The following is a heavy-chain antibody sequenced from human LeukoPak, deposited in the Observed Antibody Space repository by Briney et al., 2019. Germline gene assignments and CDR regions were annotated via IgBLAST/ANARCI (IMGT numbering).Heavy chain of an antibody. V-gene: IGHV1-69*13. D-gene: IGHD3-10*01. CDR2: IIPIFGTA. CDR3: ARDREVRGVIITLHWFDP. CDR1: GGTFSSYA. J-gene: IGHJ5*02. Sequence: SVEVSCKASGGTFSSYAISWVRQAPGQGLEWMGGIIPIFGTANYAQKFQGRVTITADESTSTAYMELSSLRSEDTAVYYCARDREVRGVIITLHWFDPWGQGTLVTVSS.